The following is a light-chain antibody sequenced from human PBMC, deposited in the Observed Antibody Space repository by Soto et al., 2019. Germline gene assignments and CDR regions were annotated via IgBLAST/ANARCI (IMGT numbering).Light chain of an antibody. J-gene: IGKJ1*01. CDR3: HQTYHTPPT. CDR2: AAS. CDR1: QDISSY. V-gene: IGKV1-8*01. Sequence: AIRMTQSPSSLSASTGDRVTITCRASQDISSYLAWYQQKPGKAPKLLIYAASSLQSGVPSRFSGSGSGTDFTLTISSLQPEDFATYYCHQTYHTPPTFGQGTKVDIK.